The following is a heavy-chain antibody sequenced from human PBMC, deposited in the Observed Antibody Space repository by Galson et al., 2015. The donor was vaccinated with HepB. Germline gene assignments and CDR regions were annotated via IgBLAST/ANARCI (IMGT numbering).Heavy chain of an antibody. CDR2: INAGNGNT. V-gene: IGHV1-3*01. CDR3: ARGRARGYSGYVAHPLDY. CDR1: GYTFTSYA. J-gene: IGHJ4*02. Sequence: SVKASCKASGYTFTSYAMHWVRQAPGQRLEWMGWINAGNGNTKYSQKFQGRVTITRDTSASTAYMELSSLRSEDTAVYYCARGRARGYSGYVAHPLDYWGQGTLVTVSS. D-gene: IGHD5-12*01.